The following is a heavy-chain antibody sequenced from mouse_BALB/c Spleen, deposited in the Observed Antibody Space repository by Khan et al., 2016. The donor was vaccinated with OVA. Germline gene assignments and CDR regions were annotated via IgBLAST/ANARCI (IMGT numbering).Heavy chain of an antibody. CDR3: DCSATMDYDYDLDY. J-gene: IGHJ4*01. D-gene: IGHD2-1*01. CDR1: GFTFSSYI. V-gene: IGHV5-12-2*01. CDR2: ISHGGGDT. Sequence: EVELVESGGGLVQPGGSVKLSCEASGFTFSSYIMPWVRQTPEKRLEWVAFISHGGGDTYYPDTLKGRSTISRDNSNNTLYLQLRSLKSEDTAVYFYDCSATMDYDYDLDYWGQGTTVTVSS.